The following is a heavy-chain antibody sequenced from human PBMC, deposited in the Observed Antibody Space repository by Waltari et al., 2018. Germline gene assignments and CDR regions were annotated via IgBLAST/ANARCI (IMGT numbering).Heavy chain of an antibody. Sequence: QVQLQESGPGLVKPSQTLSLTCTVSGGSISRGSSYWTWIRHPAGKGLEWIGRIYTSGSTNYNPSLKSRVTISVDTSKNQFSLKLSSVTAADTAVYYCARGQSGSYRYYYYYMDVWGKGTTVTVSS. J-gene: IGHJ6*03. D-gene: IGHD1-26*01. CDR1: GGSISRGSSY. V-gene: IGHV4-61*02. CDR3: ARGQSGSYRYYYYYMDV. CDR2: IYTSGST.